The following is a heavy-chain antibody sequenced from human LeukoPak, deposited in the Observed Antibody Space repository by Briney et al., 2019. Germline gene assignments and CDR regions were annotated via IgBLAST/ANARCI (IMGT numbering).Heavy chain of an antibody. J-gene: IGHJ6*03. Sequence: GGSLRLSCAASGFTFSSYGMHWVRQAPRKGLERVAFIRYDGSNKYYADSGKGRFTSSRDNSKNTLYLQMNSMRAEDTAVYYCAKGLVWSGYPRRMDVWSKGSTVTVS. CDR1: GFTFSSYG. CDR3: AKGLVWSGYPRRMDV. D-gene: IGHD3-3*01. CDR2: IRYDGSNK. V-gene: IGHV3-30*02.